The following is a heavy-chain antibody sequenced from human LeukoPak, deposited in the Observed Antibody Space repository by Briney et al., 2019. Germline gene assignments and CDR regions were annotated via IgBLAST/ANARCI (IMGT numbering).Heavy chain of an antibody. Sequence: GGSLRLSCAASGFTFSSYAMSWVRQAPGKGLEWVSAISWNSGSIGYADSVKGRFTISRDNAKNSLYLQMNSLRAEDTALYYCAKDKESSGYYYFDYWGQGTLVTVSS. J-gene: IGHJ4*02. CDR1: GFTFSSYA. CDR3: AKDKESSGYYYFDY. CDR2: ISWNSGSI. V-gene: IGHV3-9*01. D-gene: IGHD3-22*01.